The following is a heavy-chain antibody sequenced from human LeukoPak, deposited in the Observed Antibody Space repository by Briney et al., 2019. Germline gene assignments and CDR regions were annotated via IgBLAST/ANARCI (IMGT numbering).Heavy chain of an antibody. D-gene: IGHD6-19*01. CDR3: ARRVYNSGWYIDY. CDR1: GGTFSSYA. V-gene: IGHV1-69*04. CDR2: IIPILGIA. J-gene: IGHJ4*02. Sequence: SVKVSCKASGGTFSSYAISWVRQAPGQGLEWMGRIIPILGIANYAQKFQGRVTITADKSTSTAYMELSSLRSEDTAVYYCARRVYNSGWYIDYWGQGTLVTVSS.